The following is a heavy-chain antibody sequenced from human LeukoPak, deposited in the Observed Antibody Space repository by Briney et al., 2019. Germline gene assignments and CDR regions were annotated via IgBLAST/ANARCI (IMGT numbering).Heavy chain of an antibody. CDR3: ATPYSGGYQGLDI. J-gene: IGHJ3*02. D-gene: IGHD1-26*01. CDR1: GGSISSNKYY. V-gene: IGHV4-39*01. Sequence: SETLSLTCTVSGGSISSNKYYWGWIRQPPGKGLQWIGSIYYSGSTYYNPTLKSRVTIFVDTSKNQFSLKLSSVTAADTAVYYCATPYSGGYQGLDIWGQGTMVTVSS. CDR2: IYYSGST.